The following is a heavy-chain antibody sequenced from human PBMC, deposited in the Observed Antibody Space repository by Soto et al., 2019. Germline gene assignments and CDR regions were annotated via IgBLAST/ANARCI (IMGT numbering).Heavy chain of an antibody. D-gene: IGHD3-9*01. J-gene: IGHJ3*01. CDR1: GGSISNGGYS. Sequence: SETLSLTCAVSGGSISNGGYSWSWLRQPPGKGLEWIGFISHSGNTYYNPSLRSRVIISIDKSSNHFSLGLKSVTAADTAVYYCAITSYDILTGRLDAFDVWGQGTMVTGS. V-gene: IGHV4-30-2*01. CDR2: ISHSGNT. CDR3: AITSYDILTGRLDAFDV.